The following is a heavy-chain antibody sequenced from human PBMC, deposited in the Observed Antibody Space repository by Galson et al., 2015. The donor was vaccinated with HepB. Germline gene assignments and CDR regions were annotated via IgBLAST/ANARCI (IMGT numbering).Heavy chain of an antibody. J-gene: IGHJ5*02. V-gene: IGHV3-73*01. CDR3: SYFDWLSS. CDR1: GFTFSGSA. D-gene: IGHD3-9*01. CDR2: IRSKAYSYAT. Sequence: SLRLSCAASGFTFSGSAMHWVRQASGKGLEWVGRIRSKAYSYATVYAASVKGRFTISRDDSKNTAYLQMNSLKTDDTAVYYCSYFDWLSSWGQGTLVTVSS.